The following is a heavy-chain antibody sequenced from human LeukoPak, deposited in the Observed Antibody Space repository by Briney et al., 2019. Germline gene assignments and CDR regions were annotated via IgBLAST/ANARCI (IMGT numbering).Heavy chain of an antibody. J-gene: IGHJ6*04. CDR1: GGSFSGYY. V-gene: IGHV4-34*01. Sequence: SETLSLTCAVYGGSFSGYYWSWVSQPPGKGLEWIGEINRSGSTNYNPSLRSRGTISVEKSKKQYSLKLSSVTAADTAVYYCARGRIAAAGGLVYYYGMDVWGKGTTVTVSS. CDR2: INRSGST. CDR3: ARGRIAAAGGLVYYYGMDV. D-gene: IGHD6-13*01.